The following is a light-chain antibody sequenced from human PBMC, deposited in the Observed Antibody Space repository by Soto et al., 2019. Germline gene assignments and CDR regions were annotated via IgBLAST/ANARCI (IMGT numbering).Light chain of an antibody. V-gene: IGLV1-51*02. CDR1: SSNIGNNY. Sequence: QSVRTQPPSVSAAPGHNVPISCSGSSSNIGNNYVSWYQQLPGTAPKLLIFENNKRPSGIPDRFSASKSGTSATLAITGLQTGDAADYYCGTWDNSLSLPYVFGTGTKVTVL. J-gene: IGLJ1*01. CDR2: ENN. CDR3: GTWDNSLSLPYV.